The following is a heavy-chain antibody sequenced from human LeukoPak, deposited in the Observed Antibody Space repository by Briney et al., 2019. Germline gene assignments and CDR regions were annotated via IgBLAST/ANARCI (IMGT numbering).Heavy chain of an antibody. V-gene: IGHV4-39*01. D-gene: IGHD6-6*01. Sequence: SETLSLTCTVSGGSISSSSYYWGWIRQPPGKGLEWIGSIYYSGSTYYNPSLKSRVTISVDTSKNQFSLKLSSVTAADTAVYYYARYTYSSSSFDYWGQGTLVTVSS. CDR3: ARYTYSSSSFDY. CDR2: IYYSGST. CDR1: GGSISSSSYY. J-gene: IGHJ4*02.